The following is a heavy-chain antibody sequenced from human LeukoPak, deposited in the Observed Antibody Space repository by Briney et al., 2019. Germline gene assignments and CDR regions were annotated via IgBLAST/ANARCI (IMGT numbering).Heavy chain of an antibody. CDR1: GFTFRSYG. D-gene: IGHD3-10*01. J-gene: IGHJ6*03. V-gene: IGHV3-23*01. CDR3: AKDSAFYYIDV. CDR2: MSGSSVNT. Sequence: GGSLRLSCAASGFTFRSYGMSWVRQAPGKGLEWVSGMSGSSVNTDYADSVKGRFTISRDNSKNTLYLQMNSLKGDDTAVYYCAKDSAFYYIDVWGKGTTVIISS.